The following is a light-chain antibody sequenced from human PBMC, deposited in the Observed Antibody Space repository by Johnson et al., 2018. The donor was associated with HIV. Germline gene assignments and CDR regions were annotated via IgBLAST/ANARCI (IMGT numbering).Light chain of an antibody. CDR1: ISNIESYF. J-gene: IGLJ1*01. V-gene: IGLV1-51*02. CDR2: EDN. CDR3: GTWDSSIYV. Sequence: QSVLTQPPSVSAAPGQRVNISCSGNISNIESYFVSWYQQLPGAAPTLLIYEDNKRPSGIPDRFSGSKSGATATLGITGLQTGDEADYYCGTWDSSIYVFGTGTKVTVL.